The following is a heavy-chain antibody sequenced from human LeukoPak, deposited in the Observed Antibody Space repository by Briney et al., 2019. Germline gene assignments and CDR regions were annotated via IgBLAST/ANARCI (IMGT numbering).Heavy chain of an antibody. D-gene: IGHD3-3*01. CDR2: IYTSGST. CDR1: GGSISSGSYY. Sequence: SQTLSLTCTISGGSISSGSYYWNWIRQPAGKGLEWIGRIYTSGSTNYNPSLKSRVTISLDTSKNQFSLKLSSVTAADTAVYYCAREGAGYYRYWGQGTLVTASS. V-gene: IGHV4-61*02. J-gene: IGHJ4*02. CDR3: AREGAGYYRY.